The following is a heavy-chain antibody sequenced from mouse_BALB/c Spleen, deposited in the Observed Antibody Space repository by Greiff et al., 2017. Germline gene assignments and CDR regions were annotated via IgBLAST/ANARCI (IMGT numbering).Heavy chain of an antibody. V-gene: IGHV1-85*01. J-gene: IGHJ3*01. D-gene: IGHD2-1*01. CDR1: GYTFTSYD. Sequence: QVQLQQSGTVLARPGASVKLSCKASGYTFTSYDINWVRQRPEQGLEWIGWIFPGDGSTKYNEKFKGKATLTTDKSSSTAYMQLSRLTSEDSAVYFCARGDYGNYGFAYWGQGTLVTVSA. CDR2: IFPGDGST. CDR3: ARGDYGNYGFAY.